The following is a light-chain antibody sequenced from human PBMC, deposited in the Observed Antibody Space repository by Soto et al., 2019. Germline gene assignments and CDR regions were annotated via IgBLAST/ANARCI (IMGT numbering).Light chain of an antibody. Sequence: EVVLTQSPVTLSLSPGERATLSCRASQSVSSYLAWYQQKPGQAPRLLIYDISNRATGIPARFSGSGSGTDFTLTISRLEPDDFAVYYCQQRNDWQVTFGQGTRLEIK. CDR1: QSVSSY. CDR2: DIS. CDR3: QQRNDWQVT. J-gene: IGKJ5*01. V-gene: IGKV3-11*01.